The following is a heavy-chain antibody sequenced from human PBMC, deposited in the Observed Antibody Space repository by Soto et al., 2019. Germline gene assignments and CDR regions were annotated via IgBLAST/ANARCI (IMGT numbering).Heavy chain of an antibody. V-gene: IGHV4-30-2*01. CDR2: IYHSGST. Sequence: SETLSLTCAVSGGSISSGGYSWSWIRQPPGKGLEWIGYIYHSGSTGYNPSLRSRVTISLDTSRNQFFLKVNSVAAADTAVYYCARWTSCGGDCYWLDYWGQGTLVTVSS. CDR1: GGSISSGGYS. D-gene: IGHD2-21*02. CDR3: ARWTSCGGDCYWLDY. J-gene: IGHJ4*02.